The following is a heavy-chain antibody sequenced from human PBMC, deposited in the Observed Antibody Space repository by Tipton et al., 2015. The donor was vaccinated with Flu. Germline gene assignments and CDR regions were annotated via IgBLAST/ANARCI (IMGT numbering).Heavy chain of an antibody. V-gene: IGHV3-66*02. D-gene: IGHD3-22*01. CDR1: GFTDSSNY. CDR3: ASDFSGYRGGYFDY. CDR2: IYSGGST. J-gene: IGHJ4*02. Sequence: SLRLSCAASGFTDSSNYMSWVRQAPGKGLEWVSVIYSGGSTYYADSVKGRFTISRDNSKNTLYLQMNSLRAEDTAVYHCASDFSGYRGGYFDYGGQGTLGTVSS.